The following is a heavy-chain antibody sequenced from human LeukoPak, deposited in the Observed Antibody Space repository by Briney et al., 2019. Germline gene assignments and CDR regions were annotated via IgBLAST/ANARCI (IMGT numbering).Heavy chain of an antibody. Sequence: PSETLSLTCTVSGGFISSGSYYWSWIQQPAGKGLEWIGRIYTSGNTNYNPSLKSRVTVSVDTSKNQFSLKLSSVTAADTAVYYCARTYKRFNYYYMDVWGKGTTVTISS. J-gene: IGHJ6*03. CDR2: IYTSGNT. V-gene: IGHV4-61*02. CDR1: GGFISSGSYY. D-gene: IGHD3-10*01. CDR3: ARTYKRFNYYYMDV.